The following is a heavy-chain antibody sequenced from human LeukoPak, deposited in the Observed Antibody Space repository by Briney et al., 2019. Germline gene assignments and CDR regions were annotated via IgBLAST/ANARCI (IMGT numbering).Heavy chain of an antibody. D-gene: IGHD3-10*01. Sequence: SETLSLTCAVYGGSFSGYYWSWIRQPPGKGLEWIGEINHSGRTNYNPSLKSRVTISVDTSKNQFSLKLSSVTAADTAIYYCARGVGFVKIDYWGQGTLFTVSS. J-gene: IGHJ4*02. CDR2: INHSGRT. CDR1: GGSFSGYY. CDR3: ARGVGFVKIDY. V-gene: IGHV4-34*01.